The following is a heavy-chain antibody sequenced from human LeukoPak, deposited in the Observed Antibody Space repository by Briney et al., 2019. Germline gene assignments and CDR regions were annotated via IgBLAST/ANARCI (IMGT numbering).Heavy chain of an antibody. CDR2: INHSGST. Sequence: KPSETLSLTCAVYGGSFSGYYWSWIRQPPGKGLEWIGEINHSGSTNYNPSLKSRVTISVDTSKNQFSLKLSSVTAADTAVYYCARGKIGRLYDYVWGSYRNYFDYWGQGTLVTVSS. CDR3: ARGKIGRLYDYVWGSYRNYFDY. J-gene: IGHJ4*02. CDR1: GGSFSGYY. D-gene: IGHD3-16*02. V-gene: IGHV4-34*01.